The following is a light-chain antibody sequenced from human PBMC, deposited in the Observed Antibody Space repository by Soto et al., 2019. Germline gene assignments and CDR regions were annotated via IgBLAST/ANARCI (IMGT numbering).Light chain of an antibody. Sequence: QSVLTQPPSASGTPGQRVTISCSGSSSNIGGNTVNWYQQLPGTAHKLLISRNDQRPSAVPDRFAGSESGTSASLAISGLESEDEGDFCCAAWDDSLNGVVFGGGTKLTV. J-gene: IGLJ3*02. CDR3: AAWDDSLNGVV. CDR2: RND. CDR1: SSNIGGNT. V-gene: IGLV1-44*01.